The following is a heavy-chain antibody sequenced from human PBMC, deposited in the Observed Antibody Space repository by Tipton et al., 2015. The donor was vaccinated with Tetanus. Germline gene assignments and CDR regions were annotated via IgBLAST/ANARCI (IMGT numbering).Heavy chain of an antibody. J-gene: IGHJ6*02. CDR1: GFTFSSYW. CDR3: ARDGYSSSWYSIGMDV. Sequence: GSLRLSCAASGFTFSSYWMSWVRQAPGKGLEWVANIKQDGSEKYYVDSVKGRFTIPRDNAKNSLYLQMNSLRAEDTAVYYCARDGYSSSWYSIGMDVWGQGTTVTVSS. V-gene: IGHV3-7*01. CDR2: IKQDGSEK. D-gene: IGHD6-13*01.